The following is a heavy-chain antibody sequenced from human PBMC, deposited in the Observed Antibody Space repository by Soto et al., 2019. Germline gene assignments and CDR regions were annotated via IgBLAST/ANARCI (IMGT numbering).Heavy chain of an antibody. J-gene: IGHJ4*02. D-gene: IGHD2-15*01. CDR1: GFTFSSYA. CDR3: AKASYSANHQAFDY. Sequence: EVQLLESGGGLVQPGGSLRLSCAASGFTFSSYAMSWVRQAPGKGLEWVSAISGSGGSTYYADSVKGRFTISRDNSKNTLYLQINSMRAEDTAVYYCAKASYSANHQAFDYWGQGTLVTVSS. CDR2: ISGSGGST. V-gene: IGHV3-23*01.